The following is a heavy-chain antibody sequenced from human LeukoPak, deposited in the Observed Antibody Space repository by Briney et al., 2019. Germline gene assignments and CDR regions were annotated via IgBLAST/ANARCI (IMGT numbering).Heavy chain of an antibody. CDR2: ISAYNGNT. Sequence: GASVKVSCKASGYTFTSYGINWVRQAPGQGLEWMGWISAYNGNTNYAQKLQGRVTMTTDTSTSTAYMELRSLRSDDTAVYYCARLNSGYCSGGSCYSRAVYYYYYMDVWGKGTTVTVSS. CDR3: ARLNSGYCSGGSCYSRAVYYYYYMDV. CDR1: GYTFTSYG. J-gene: IGHJ6*03. D-gene: IGHD2-15*01. V-gene: IGHV1-18*01.